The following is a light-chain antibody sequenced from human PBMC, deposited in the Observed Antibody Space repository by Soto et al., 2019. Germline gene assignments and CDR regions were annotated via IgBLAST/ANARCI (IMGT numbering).Light chain of an antibody. J-gene: IGKJ3*01. CDR2: DAS. CDR3: QQRSNWPIT. CDR1: QSVSSY. Sequence: IVLTQSPATLSLSPGERATLSCRASQSVSSYLAWYQQKPGQAPRLLIYDASNRATGIPARFSGSGSGTDFTLTISSLEPEDFAVYYCQQRSNWPITFGPGT. V-gene: IGKV3-11*01.